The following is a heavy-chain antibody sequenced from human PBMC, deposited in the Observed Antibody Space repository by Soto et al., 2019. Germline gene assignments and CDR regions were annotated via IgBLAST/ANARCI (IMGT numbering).Heavy chain of an antibody. J-gene: IGHJ6*03. CDR3: AREIGSFYDFWSGYPHNMDV. V-gene: IGHV1-8*01. Sequence: GASVKVSCKASGYTFTSYDINWVRQATGQGLEGMGWMNPNSGNTGYAQKFQGRVTMTRNTSISTAYMELSSLRSEDTAVYYCAREIGSFYDFWSGYPHNMDVWGKGTTVTVSS. D-gene: IGHD3-3*01. CDR1: GYTFTSYD. CDR2: MNPNSGNT.